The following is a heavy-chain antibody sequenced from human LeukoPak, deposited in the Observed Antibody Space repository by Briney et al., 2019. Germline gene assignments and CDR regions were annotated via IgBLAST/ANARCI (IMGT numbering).Heavy chain of an antibody. CDR1: GGSISSSSYY. V-gene: IGHV4-39*01. J-gene: IGHJ5*02. CDR2: IYYSGST. CDR3: ARRVDYYGSGSQNWFDP. D-gene: IGHD3-10*01. Sequence: PSETLSLTCTVSGGSISSSSYYWGWIRQPPGKGLEGIGSIYYSGSTYYNPSLKSRVTISVDTSKNQCSLKLSSVTAADTAVYYCARRVDYYGSGSQNWFDPWGQGTLVTVSS.